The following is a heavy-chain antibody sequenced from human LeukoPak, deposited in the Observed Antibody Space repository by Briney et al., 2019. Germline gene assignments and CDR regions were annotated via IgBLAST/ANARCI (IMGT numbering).Heavy chain of an antibody. D-gene: IGHD3-10*01. Sequence: SETLSLTCTVSGGSISSSSYYWSWIRQPPGKGLEWIGYIYYSGSTNYNPSLKSRVTISVDTSKNQFSLKLSSVTAADTAVYYCARVYGSGGGFHYYYYGMDVWGQGTTVTVSS. CDR2: IYYSGST. J-gene: IGHJ6*02. CDR1: GGSISSSSYY. CDR3: ARVYGSGGGFHYYYYGMDV. V-gene: IGHV4-61*01.